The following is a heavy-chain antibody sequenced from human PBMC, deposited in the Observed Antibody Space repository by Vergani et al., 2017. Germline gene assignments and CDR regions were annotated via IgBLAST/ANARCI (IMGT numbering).Heavy chain of an antibody. Sequence: QAQLQESGPGLVKSSETLSLTCSVSFDSIRNLYCNWIRQPLGKGLEWIGSIHYSENTNYNPSLKTRVTISVDTSKNQFSLTLTSVTAADTAVYYCASDTHSGQRADRWGKGILVTVTS. CDR1: FDSIRNLY. V-gene: IGHV4-59*11. J-gene: IGHJ5*02. CDR3: ASDTHSGQRADR. D-gene: IGHD6-19*01. CDR2: IHYSENT.